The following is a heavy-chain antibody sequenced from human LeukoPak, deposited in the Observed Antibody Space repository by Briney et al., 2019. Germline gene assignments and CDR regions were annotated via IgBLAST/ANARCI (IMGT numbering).Heavy chain of an antibody. CDR2: IYYTGST. V-gene: IGHV4-59*08. Sequence: SETLSLTCTVSGGSIFSNYWSWIRQPPGKGLEWIGYIYYTGSTTYNPSLESRVTISIDTSKNQFSLKLNSVTAADTAVYYCARRVSGWPYFDYWGQGTLVTGSS. CDR3: ARRVSGWPYFDY. D-gene: IGHD6-19*01. CDR1: GGSIFSNY. J-gene: IGHJ4*02.